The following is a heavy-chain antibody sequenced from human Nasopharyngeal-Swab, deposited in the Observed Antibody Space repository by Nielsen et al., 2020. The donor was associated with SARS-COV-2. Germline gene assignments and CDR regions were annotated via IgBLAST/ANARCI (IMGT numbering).Heavy chain of an antibody. CDR2: ISAYNGNT. D-gene: IGHD5-12*01. CDR3: ARGLGSGYDYYYYYMDV. Sequence: ASVKVSCKASGSTFTSYGISWVRQAPGQGLEWMGWISAYNGNTNYAQKLQGRVTMTTDTSTSTAYMELRSLRSDDTAVYYCARGLGSGYDYYYYYMDVWGKGTTVTVSS. CDR1: GSTFTSYG. J-gene: IGHJ6*03. V-gene: IGHV1-18*01.